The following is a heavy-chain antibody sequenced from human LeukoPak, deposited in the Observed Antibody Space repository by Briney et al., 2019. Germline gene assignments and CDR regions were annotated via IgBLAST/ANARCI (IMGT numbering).Heavy chain of an antibody. Sequence: GGSLRLSCAASGFTFSSYWMHWVRQAPGKGLVWVSRIKSDGKTNYAASVKGRFTFSRDNAKNTVPLQMNSLRAEDTGVYYCARAPSEIGGYYPEYFRHWGQGTLVTVCS. CDR3: ARAPSEIGGYYPEYFRH. CDR2: IKSDGKT. D-gene: IGHD3-22*01. CDR1: GFTFSSYW. J-gene: IGHJ1*01. V-gene: IGHV3-74*01.